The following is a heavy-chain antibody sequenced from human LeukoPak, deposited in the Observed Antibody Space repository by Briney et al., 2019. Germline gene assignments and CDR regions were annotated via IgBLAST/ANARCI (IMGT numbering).Heavy chain of an antibody. CDR1: GFTFSSYG. V-gene: IGHV3-23*01. D-gene: IGHD6-19*01. CDR3: AREGYSSGWYINDY. Sequence: GGSLRLSCAASGFTFSSYGMSWVRQAPGKGLEWVSAISGSGGSTYYADSVKGRFTISRDNSKNTLYLQMNSLRAEDTAVYYCAREGYSSGWYINDYWGQGTLVTVSS. J-gene: IGHJ4*02. CDR2: ISGSGGST.